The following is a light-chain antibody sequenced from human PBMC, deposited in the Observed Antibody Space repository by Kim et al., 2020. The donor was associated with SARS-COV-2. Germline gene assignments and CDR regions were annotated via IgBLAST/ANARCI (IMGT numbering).Light chain of an antibody. CDR2: DVT. V-gene: IGLV2-14*03. Sequence: QSALTQPASVSGSPGQSITFSCTIDFDDYNSVSWYQQHPGKAPKLMIYDVTYRPSGVSNRFSGSKSGNTASLTISGLQAEDEADYYCSSYTGTNTLVLFGGGTQLTVL. CDR3: SSYTGTNTLVL. CDR1: IDFDDYNS. J-gene: IGLJ2*01.